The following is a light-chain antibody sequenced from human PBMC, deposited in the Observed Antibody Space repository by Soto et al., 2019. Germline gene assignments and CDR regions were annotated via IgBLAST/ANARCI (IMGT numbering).Light chain of an antibody. CDR1: QSLLHSNGYNF. V-gene: IGKV2-28*01. J-gene: IGKJ2*01. CDR2: LGS. CDR3: AQALQTPYT. Sequence: DIVMTQSPLSLPVTPGEPASISCRSSQSLLHSNGYNFLDWYLQKPGQSPQLLINLGSNRGSGVPDRFSGSGSGADFTLRLSRVEAEDVGIYSCAQALQTPYTFGQRTKVAIK.